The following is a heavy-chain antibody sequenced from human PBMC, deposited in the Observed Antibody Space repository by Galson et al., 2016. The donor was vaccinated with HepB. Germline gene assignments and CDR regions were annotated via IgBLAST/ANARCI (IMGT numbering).Heavy chain of an antibody. Sequence: SLRLSCAASGFNFNTYEMNWVRQAPGKGLEWVSYISSSGSTIYYADSVKGRFTISRDNAKNSLYLQMNSLRAEDTAVYYCARDGYCSSTSCSYFQYYYGMDVWGQGTTVTVSS. V-gene: IGHV3-48*03. J-gene: IGHJ6*02. CDR2: ISSSGSTI. CDR1: GFNFNTYE. CDR3: ARDGYCSSTSCSYFQYYYGMDV. D-gene: IGHD2-2*03.